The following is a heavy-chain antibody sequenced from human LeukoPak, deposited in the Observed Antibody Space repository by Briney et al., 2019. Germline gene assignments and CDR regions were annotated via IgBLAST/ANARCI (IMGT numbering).Heavy chain of an antibody. J-gene: IGHJ6*04. CDR3: AKDRPTVVTFEV. D-gene: IGHD4-23*01. CDR1: GFTFSSYW. Sequence: GGSLRLSCAASGFTFSSYWMGWVRQAPGKGLEWVANIKQDGSEKYYVDSVKGRFTIARDNAKNSLYLQMNSLRVEDTAVYFCAKDRPTVVTFEVWGKGTTVTVSS. V-gene: IGHV3-7*03. CDR2: IKQDGSEK.